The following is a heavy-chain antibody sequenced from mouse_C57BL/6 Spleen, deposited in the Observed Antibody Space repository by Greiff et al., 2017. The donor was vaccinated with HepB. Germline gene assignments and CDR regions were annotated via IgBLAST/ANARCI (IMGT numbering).Heavy chain of an antibody. CDR3: ARRGTTEGGWVAY. V-gene: IGHV1-50*01. J-gene: IGHJ3*01. D-gene: IGHD1-1*01. CDR2: IDPSDSYT. CDR1: GYTFTSYW. Sequence: QVQLQQPGAELVKPGASVKLSCKASGYTFTSYWMQWVKQRPGQGLEWIGEIDPSDSYTNYNQKFKGTATLTVDTSSSTAYMQLSSLTSEDSAVYYCARRGTTEGGWVAYWGQGTLVTVSA.